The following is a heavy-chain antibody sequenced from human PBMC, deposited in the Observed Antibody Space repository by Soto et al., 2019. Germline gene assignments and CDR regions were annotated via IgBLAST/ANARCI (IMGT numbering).Heavy chain of an antibody. CDR2: IYYTGSI. J-gene: IGHJ5*02. Sequence: PSETLSLTCTVSGDSISSYYWTWIRQPPGKGLEWIGYIYYTGSINYNPSLKSRVTISVDTSKNQFSLKLTSVTAADTAVYYCARVWNYYDSSGSHNWFDPWGQGTLVTVS. CDR1: GDSISSYY. D-gene: IGHD3-22*01. CDR3: ARVWNYYDSSGSHNWFDP. V-gene: IGHV4-59*01.